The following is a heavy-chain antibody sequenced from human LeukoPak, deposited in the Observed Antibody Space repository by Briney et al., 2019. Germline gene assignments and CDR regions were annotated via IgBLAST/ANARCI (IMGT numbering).Heavy chain of an antibody. CDR3: ARGGKSGYNYGYSDY. Sequence: PGGSLRLSCAASGFTVGTNYMSWVRQAPGKGLEWVSVIYSDGSTYYADSVQGRFTISRDNSKNTLYLQMNSLSAEDTALYYCARGGKSGYNYGYSDYWGQGTVVTVSS. CDR1: GFTVGTNY. V-gene: IGHV3-53*01. D-gene: IGHD5-18*01. J-gene: IGHJ4*02. CDR2: IYSDGST.